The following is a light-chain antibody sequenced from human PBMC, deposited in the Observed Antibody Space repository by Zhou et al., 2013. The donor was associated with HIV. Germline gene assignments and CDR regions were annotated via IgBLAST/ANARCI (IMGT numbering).Light chain of an antibody. CDR2: AAS. CDR3: QHYNERPLT. CDR1: QSVTSSY. Sequence: EIVLTQSPGTLSLSPGETATLSCRASQSVTSSYLAWYQQKPGQAPRLLIYAASSRATGIPDRFSGSGSGTDFTLTIGSLQSEDFALYYCQHYNERPLTFGGGTKVEI. V-gene: IGKV3-20*01. J-gene: IGKJ4*01.